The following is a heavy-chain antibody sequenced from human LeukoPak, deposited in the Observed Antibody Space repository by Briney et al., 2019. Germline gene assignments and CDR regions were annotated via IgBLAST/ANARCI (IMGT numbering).Heavy chain of an antibody. Sequence: GAPVKVSCKASGYTFTSYDINWVRQATGQGLEWMGYMNPASGNTGYAQKFQGRVTMTTDTSISRAYMELSSLRSEDTAVYYCARVPREIASIWGQGTMVTVSS. V-gene: IGHV1-8*01. CDR3: ARVPREIASI. J-gene: IGHJ3*02. CDR2: MNPASGNT. D-gene: IGHD3-16*02. CDR1: GYTFTSYD.